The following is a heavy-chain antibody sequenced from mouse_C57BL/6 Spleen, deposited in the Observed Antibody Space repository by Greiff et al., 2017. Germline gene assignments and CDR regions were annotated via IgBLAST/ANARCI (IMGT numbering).Heavy chain of an antibody. D-gene: IGHD1-1*01. CDR2: ISYDGSN. CDR1: GYSITSGYY. Sequence: EVKLMESGPGLVKPSQSLSLTCSVTGYSITSGYYWNWIRQFPGNKLEWMGYISYDGSNNYNPSLKNRISITRDTSKNHFFLKLNSVPTEDTATYYCARLLRSYFDYWGQGTTLTVSS. CDR3: ARLLRSYFDY. V-gene: IGHV3-6*01. J-gene: IGHJ2*01.